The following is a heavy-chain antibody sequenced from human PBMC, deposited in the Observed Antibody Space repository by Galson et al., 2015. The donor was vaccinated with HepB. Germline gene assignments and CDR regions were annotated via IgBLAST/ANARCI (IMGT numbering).Heavy chain of an antibody. J-gene: IGHJ3*02. CDR2: ISYDGSNK. V-gene: IGHV3-30*04. CDR3: ARDLDPNITPDDAFDI. CDR1: GFPFSSYA. Sequence: SLRLSCAASGFPFSSYAIHWVRQAPGKGLEWVAVISYDGSNKHYANSVKGRFTISRDNSKNTLYLQMNSLRGEDTAVYYCARDLDPNITPDDAFDIWGQGTMVTVSS. D-gene: IGHD2/OR15-2a*01.